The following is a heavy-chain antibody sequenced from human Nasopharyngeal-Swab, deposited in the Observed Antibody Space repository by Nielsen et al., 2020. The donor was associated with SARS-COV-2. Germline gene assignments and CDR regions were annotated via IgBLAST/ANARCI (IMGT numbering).Heavy chain of an antibody. V-gene: IGHV4-59*01. Sequence: WIRHPPGKGLEWMGYIYYSGSTNYNPSLKSRVTISVDTSKNQFSLKLTSVTAADTAVYYCARVSQDHKTYSGWGYYYMDVWGKGTTVTVSS. D-gene: IGHD6-19*01. CDR3: ARVSQDHKTYSGWGYYYMDV. J-gene: IGHJ6*03. CDR2: IYYSGST.